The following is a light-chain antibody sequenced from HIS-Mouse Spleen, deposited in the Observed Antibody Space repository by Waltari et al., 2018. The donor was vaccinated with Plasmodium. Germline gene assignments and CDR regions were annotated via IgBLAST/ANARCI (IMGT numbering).Light chain of an antibody. CDR2: KAS. Sequence: DIQMTQSPSTLSAPVGDRVTIPCRASQSISSWLAWYQQKPGKAPKLLIYKASSLESGVPSRFSGSGSGTEFTLTISSLQPDDFATYYCQQYNSYSPYTFGQGTKLEIK. J-gene: IGKJ2*01. CDR1: QSISSW. CDR3: QQYNSYSPYT. V-gene: IGKV1-5*03.